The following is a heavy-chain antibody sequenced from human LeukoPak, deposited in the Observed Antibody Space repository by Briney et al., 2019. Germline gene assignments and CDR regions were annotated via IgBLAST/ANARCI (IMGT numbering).Heavy chain of an antibody. D-gene: IGHD6-25*01. J-gene: IGHJ4*02. CDR3: ARDGYSSGGYYFDY. CDR1: GFTFRNYW. CDR2: INQDGSEK. V-gene: IGHV3-7*01. Sequence: GGSLRLSCAASGFTFRNYWTSWVRQAPGKGLEWVANINQDGSEKKYVDSVTGRFTVSRDNAKNSLYLQMNSLRAEDTAVYYCARDGYSSGGYYFDYWGQGTLVTVSS.